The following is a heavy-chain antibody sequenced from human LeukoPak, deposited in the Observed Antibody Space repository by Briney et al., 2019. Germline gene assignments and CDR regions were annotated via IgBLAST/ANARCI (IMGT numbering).Heavy chain of an antibody. CDR1: GFTVSNNY. CDR2: IYSGGST. CDR3: AREGIAAAEDDAFDI. J-gene: IGHJ3*02. Sequence: GGSLRLSCAASGFTVSNNYMSWVRQAPGKGLEWVSVIYSGGSTYYADSVKGRFTISRDNSKNTLYLQMNSLRAEDTAVYYCAREGIAAAEDDAFDIWGQGTMVTVSS. D-gene: IGHD6-13*01. V-gene: IGHV3-53*05.